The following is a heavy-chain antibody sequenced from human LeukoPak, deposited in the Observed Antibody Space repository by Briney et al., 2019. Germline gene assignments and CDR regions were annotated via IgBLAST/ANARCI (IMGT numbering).Heavy chain of an antibody. Sequence: SQTLSLTCAVSGGSISSGGYSWSWIRQPPGKGLEWIGYIYHSGSTYYNPSLKSRVTMSVDTSKNQFSLKLSSVTAADTAVYYCARVVEGMVRGSVYFDYWGQGTLVTVSS. D-gene: IGHD3-10*01. CDR1: GGSISSGGYS. J-gene: IGHJ4*02. CDR3: ARVVEGMVRGSVYFDY. V-gene: IGHV4-30-2*01. CDR2: IYHSGST.